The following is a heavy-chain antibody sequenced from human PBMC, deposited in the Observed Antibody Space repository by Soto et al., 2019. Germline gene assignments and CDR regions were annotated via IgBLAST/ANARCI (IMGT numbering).Heavy chain of an antibody. J-gene: IGHJ4*02. CDR3: ARVVGPGLERQKVGFDY. V-gene: IGHV4-34*01. D-gene: IGHD1-1*01. Sequence: QVQLQQWGAGLLKPSETLSLTCAVYGGSFSGYYWSWIRQPPGKGLEWIGEINHSGSTNYNPSLKSRVTLSVDTSKNQFSLKPSSVTAADTAVYYCARVVGPGLERQKVGFDYWGQGTLVTVSS. CDR2: INHSGST. CDR1: GGSFSGYY.